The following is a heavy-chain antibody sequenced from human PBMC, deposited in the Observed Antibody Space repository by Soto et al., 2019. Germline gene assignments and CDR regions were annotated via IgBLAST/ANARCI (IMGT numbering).Heavy chain of an antibody. J-gene: IGHJ5*02. V-gene: IGHV3-23*01. Sequence: PGGSLRLSCAASGFTFSTYAISWVRQAPGKGLEWVSAISGSGGSTYYADSVKGRFTISRDNSKNTLYLQMNSLRAEDTAVYYCAKEDCSSTSCSWFDTWGQGTLVTVSS. CDR3: AKEDCSSTSCSWFDT. D-gene: IGHD2-2*01. CDR2: ISGSGGST. CDR1: GFTFSTYA.